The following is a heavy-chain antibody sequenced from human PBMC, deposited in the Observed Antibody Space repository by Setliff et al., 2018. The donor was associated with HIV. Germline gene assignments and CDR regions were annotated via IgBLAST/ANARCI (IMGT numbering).Heavy chain of an antibody. D-gene: IGHD3-3*01. V-gene: IGHV3-33*03. CDR3: AKELDFWSGYSGPPLAY. CDR1: GFTFSNYG. J-gene: IGHJ4*02. Sequence: GGSLRLSCAASGFTFSNYGMHWVRQAPGKGLEWVSVIWYDGSNKYYTDSVKGRFTISRDNSKNTLYLQMNSLRAEDTAVYYCAKELDFWSGYSGPPLAYWGQGTLVTVSS. CDR2: IWYDGSNK.